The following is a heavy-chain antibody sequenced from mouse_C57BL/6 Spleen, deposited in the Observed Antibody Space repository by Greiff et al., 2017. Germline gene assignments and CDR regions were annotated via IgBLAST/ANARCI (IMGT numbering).Heavy chain of an antibody. CDR2: IYPGNSDT. V-gene: IGHV1-5*01. D-gene: IGHD1-1*01. Sequence: VQLQQSGTVLARPGASVKMSCKTSGYTFTSYWMHWVKQRPGQGLEWIGAIYPGNSDTSYNQKFKGKAKLTAVTSASTAYMELSSLTNEDSAVYYCTKSYYGSSPYWYFDVWGTGTTVTVSS. CDR3: TKSYYGSSPYWYFDV. CDR1: GYTFTSYW. J-gene: IGHJ1*03.